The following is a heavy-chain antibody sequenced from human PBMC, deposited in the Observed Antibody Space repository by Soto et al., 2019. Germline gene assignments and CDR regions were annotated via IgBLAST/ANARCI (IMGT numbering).Heavy chain of an antibody. CDR1: GFTFSNYA. V-gene: IGHV3-30-3*01. J-gene: IGHJ4*02. CDR3: ARDLRFFGPCDY. D-gene: IGHD3-3*01. CDR2: ISYDGSNK. Sequence: QVQLVESGGGVVQPGRSLRLSCAASGFTFSNYAMHWVRQAPGKGPGWVAVISYDGSNKYYADSVKGRFTISRDNSKNTLYLQMNSLRTEDTAVYYCARDLRFFGPCDYWGQGTLVTVSS.